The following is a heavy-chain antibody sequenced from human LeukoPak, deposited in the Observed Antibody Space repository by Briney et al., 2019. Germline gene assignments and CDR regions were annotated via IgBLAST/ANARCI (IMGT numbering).Heavy chain of an antibody. CDR3: ATGGYYDSSGYYYDY. CDR1: GFTFSDYY. CDR2: ISYDGSNK. V-gene: IGHV3-30-3*01. J-gene: IGHJ4*02. D-gene: IGHD3-22*01. Sequence: GETLRLSRAASGFTFSDYYLSWIRQDPGKELEGVAVISYDGSNKYYADSVKGRFTISRDNSKNTLYLQMNSLRAEDTAVYYCATGGYYDSSGYYYDYWGQGTLVTVSS.